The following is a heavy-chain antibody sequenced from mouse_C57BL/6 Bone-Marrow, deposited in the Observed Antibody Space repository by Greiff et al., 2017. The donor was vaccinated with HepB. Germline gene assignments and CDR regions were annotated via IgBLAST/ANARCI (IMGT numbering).Heavy chain of an antibody. CDR2: INYDGSST. CDR1: GFTFSDYH. D-gene: IGHD2-4*01. Sequence: EVMLVESEGGLVQPGSSMKLSCTASGFTFSDYHMAWVRQVPEKGLEWVANINYDGSSTYYLDSLKSRFIISRDNAKNILYLQMSSLKSEDTATYYCARGLIYYDYDWYFDVWGTGTTVTVSS. CDR3: ARGLIYYDYDWYFDV. J-gene: IGHJ1*03. V-gene: IGHV5-16*01.